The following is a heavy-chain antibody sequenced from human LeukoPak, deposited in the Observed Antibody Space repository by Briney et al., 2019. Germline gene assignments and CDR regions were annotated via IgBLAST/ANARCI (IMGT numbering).Heavy chain of an antibody. J-gene: IGHJ3*02. Sequence: GGSLRLSCAASGFTFSNYGMHWVRQAPGKGLEWVAVIWYDGSDKYYADSVKGRFTISRDNSKNTLYLQMNSLRAEDTAVYYCARGVVVLHWRDAFDIWGQGTMVTVSS. CDR3: ARGVVVLHWRDAFDI. CDR2: IWYDGSDK. D-gene: IGHD2-21*01. V-gene: IGHV3-33*01. CDR1: GFTFSNYG.